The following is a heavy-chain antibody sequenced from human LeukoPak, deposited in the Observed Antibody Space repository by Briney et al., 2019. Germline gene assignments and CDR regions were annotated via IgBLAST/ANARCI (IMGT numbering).Heavy chain of an antibody. CDR3: ARGSNSVAY. V-gene: IGHV4-34*01. CDR1: GGSFSDSY. D-gene: IGHD4-23*01. J-gene: IGHJ4*02. CDR2: ISHSGDT. Sequence: PSETLSLTCAVYGGSFSDSYWSWIRQPPGEGLEWVGEISHSGDTNYNPSLKSRVTISVDTSKNQFPLNLSSVTAADTAVYYCARGSNSVAYWGQGTLVTVSS.